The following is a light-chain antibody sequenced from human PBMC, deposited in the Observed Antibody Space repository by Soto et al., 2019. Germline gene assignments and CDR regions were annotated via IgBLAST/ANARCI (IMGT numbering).Light chain of an antibody. CDR2: GVT. V-gene: IGLV2-8*01. J-gene: IGLJ2*01. CDR1: RSNIGAYNF. CDR3: YSYAGRNVVV. Sequence: QSALAHPPSASGSPGQSVTLSCTGFRSNIGAYNFVSWHQQHPGEATKLMIFGVTERPSGVPDRFAGSKSGNAASLTGSGRHADDEAVYYCYSYAGRNVVVFCGGTKFTVL.